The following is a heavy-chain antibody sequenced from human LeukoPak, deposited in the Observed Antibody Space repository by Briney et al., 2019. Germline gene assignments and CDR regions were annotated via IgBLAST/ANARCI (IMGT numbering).Heavy chain of an antibody. CDR2: IRYDGNIQ. J-gene: IGHJ4*02. CDR3: ARSGLSRFGF. Sequence: GGSLRLSCAASGFTFSNYGMHWVRQAPGKGLEWLTFIRYDGNIQYYADSVKGRFTISRDNSRNTLYLQMNSLRAEDTAVYYCARSGLSRFGFWGQGTLVTVSS. CDR1: GFTFSNYG. V-gene: IGHV3-30*02. D-gene: IGHD2/OR15-2a*01.